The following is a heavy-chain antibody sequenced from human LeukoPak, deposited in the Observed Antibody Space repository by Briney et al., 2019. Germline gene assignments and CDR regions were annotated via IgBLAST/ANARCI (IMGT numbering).Heavy chain of an antibody. CDR2: ISAYNGNT. D-gene: IGHD2-2*01. V-gene: IGHV1-18*01. CDR1: GYTFTSYG. J-gene: IGHJ6*02. CDR3: ARDQIVVVPGDSSPSDYYYYYGMDV. Sequence: ASVKVSCKASGYTFTSYGISWVRQAPGQGLEWMGWISAYNGNTNYAQKLQGRVTMTTDTSTSTAYMELRSLGSDDTAVYYCARDQIVVVPGDSSPSDYYYYYGMDVWGQGTTVTVSS.